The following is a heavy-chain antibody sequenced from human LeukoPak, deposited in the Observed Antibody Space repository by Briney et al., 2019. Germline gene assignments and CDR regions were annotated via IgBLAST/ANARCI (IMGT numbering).Heavy chain of an antibody. D-gene: IGHD3-3*01. CDR1: GGSFSGYY. J-gene: IGHJ4*02. V-gene: IGHV4-34*01. CDR2: INHSGST. Sequence: SETLSLTCAVYGGSFSGYYWSWIRQPPGKGLEWIGEINHSGSTNYNPSLKSLVTISVDTSKNQFSLKLSSVTAADKAVYYCARHLRITIFGVVSKGTYFDYWGQGTLVTVSS. CDR3: ARHLRITIFGVVSKGTYFDY.